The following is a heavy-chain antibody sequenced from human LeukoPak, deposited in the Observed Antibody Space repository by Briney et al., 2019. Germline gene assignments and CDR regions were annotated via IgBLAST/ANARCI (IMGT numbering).Heavy chain of an antibody. D-gene: IGHD3-10*01. V-gene: IGHV1-2*02. CDR1: GYTVTGYY. Sequence: ASVKVSCKAPGYTVTGYYLHWVRQAPGQGLEWMGWINPNNGGMNYAQKFQGRLTMTSDTSINTAFLDLYSLRSDDTAVYYCARDMADTGSHNWFDPWGHGTLVTVSS. J-gene: IGHJ5*02. CDR3: ARDMADTGSHNWFDP. CDR2: INPNNGGM.